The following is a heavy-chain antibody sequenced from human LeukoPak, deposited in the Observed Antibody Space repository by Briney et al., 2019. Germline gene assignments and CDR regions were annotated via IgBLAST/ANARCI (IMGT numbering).Heavy chain of an antibody. V-gene: IGHV3-23*01. CDR2: ITNSGGST. CDR3: ARDDRGYSGCDAFDI. D-gene: IGHD5-12*01. J-gene: IGHJ3*02. CDR1: GFIFSNYA. Sequence: GGSLRLSCAASGFIFSNYAMSWVRQAPGKGLEWVSSITNSGGSTYYADSVKGRFTISRNNSRNTLYLQMNSLRAEDTAVYYCARDDRGYSGCDAFDIWGQGTMVTVSS.